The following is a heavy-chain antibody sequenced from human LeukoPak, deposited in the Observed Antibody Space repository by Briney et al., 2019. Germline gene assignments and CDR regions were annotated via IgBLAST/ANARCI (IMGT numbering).Heavy chain of an antibody. J-gene: IGHJ4*02. CDR2: ISSSSYI. CDR1: GFTFSSYS. D-gene: IGHD1-26*01. Sequence: PGGSLRLSCAASGFTFSSYSMNWVRQAPGKGLEWVSSISSSSYIYYADSVKGRFTISRDNAKNSLYLQMNSLRAEDTAVYYCARASKWELRSFDYWAREPWSPSPQ. V-gene: IGHV3-21*01. CDR3: ARASKWELRSFDY.